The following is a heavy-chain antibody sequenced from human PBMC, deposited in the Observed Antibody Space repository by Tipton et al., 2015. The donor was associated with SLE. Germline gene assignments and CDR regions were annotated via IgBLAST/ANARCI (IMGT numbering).Heavy chain of an antibody. D-gene: IGHD7-27*01. CDR3: ARGTNWGSGWYFDL. J-gene: IGHJ2*01. V-gene: IGHV4-31*03. CDR1: GGSISSGGYY. CDR2: IYYGGST. Sequence: LRLSCTVSGGSISSGGYYWTWIRQHLGKGLEWIGYIYYGGSTHYNPSLKSRVTISVDTSKTQFSLNLTSVTAADTAVYSCARGTNWGSGWYFDLWGRGTLVTVSS.